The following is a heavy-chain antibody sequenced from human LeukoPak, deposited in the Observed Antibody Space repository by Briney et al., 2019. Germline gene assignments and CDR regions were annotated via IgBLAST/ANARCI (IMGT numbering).Heavy chain of an antibody. CDR1: GFTFSSYS. Sequence: GGSLRLSCAASGFTFSSYSMHWVRQTPGKGLEWVAVISYDGSHKYYADSVKDRFAISRDSSKNTLYLQMNSLRAEDTAVYYCAKDSCGGDCYSFDYWGQGTLVTVSS. V-gene: IGHV3-30*18. D-gene: IGHD2-21*02. J-gene: IGHJ4*02. CDR2: ISYDGSHK. CDR3: AKDSCGGDCYSFDY.